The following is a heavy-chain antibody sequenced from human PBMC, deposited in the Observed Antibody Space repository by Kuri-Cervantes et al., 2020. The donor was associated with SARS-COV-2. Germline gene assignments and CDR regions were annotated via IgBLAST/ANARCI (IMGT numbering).Heavy chain of an antibody. CDR3: ARAGLGNFYIPYWFFGMDV. CDR2: ISKDGGKK. V-gene: IGHV3-30*03. Sequence: GGSLRLSCAGSGFGFSEFAMHWVRQAPGKGLEWIAVISKDGGKKYYRDSVEGRFIISRDNAKNTLSLQMNSLRPEDTAVYYCARAGLGNFYIPYWFFGMDVWGLGTTVTVSS. J-gene: IGHJ6*02. D-gene: IGHD2-8*02. CDR1: GFGFSEFA.